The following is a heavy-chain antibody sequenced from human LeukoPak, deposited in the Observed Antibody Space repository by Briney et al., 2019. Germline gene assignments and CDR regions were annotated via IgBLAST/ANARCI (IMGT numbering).Heavy chain of an antibody. D-gene: IGHD2/OR15-2a*01. Sequence: KAGGSLRLSCAASGFSFSNSYMSWIRQAPGQGLEWLSYIKSSDTSTFYADSVKGRFTVSRDNAKNSLYLQMNSLRAKDTAVYYCARRGNMSSHAFDIWGQGTVVTVSS. CDR3: ARRGNMSSHAFDI. J-gene: IGHJ3*02. CDR2: IKSSDTST. V-gene: IGHV3-11*01. CDR1: GFSFSNSY.